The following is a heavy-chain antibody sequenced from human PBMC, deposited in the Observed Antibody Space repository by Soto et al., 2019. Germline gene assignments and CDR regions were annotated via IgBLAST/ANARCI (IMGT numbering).Heavy chain of an antibody. CDR2: IYYTGDT. CDR3: ARLVPGEAAGTFWFDP. CDR1: GGSIHGYY. Sequence: QVQLQESGPGLVKPSETLSLTCTVSGGSIHGYYWTWSRQPPGQGPEWIGYIYYTGDTNYNPSLKSRVTISIDKSRNLFSPNLTSVTAADTALYYCARLVPGEAAGTFWFDPWGQGTQVTVSS. D-gene: IGHD1-1*01. V-gene: IGHV4-59*01. J-gene: IGHJ5*02.